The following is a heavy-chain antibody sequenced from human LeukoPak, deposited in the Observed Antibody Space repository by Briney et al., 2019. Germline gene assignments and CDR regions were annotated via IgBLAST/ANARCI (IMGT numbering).Heavy chain of an antibody. CDR3: ARGGTHLDY. CDR1: GYTFTGYY. V-gene: IGHV1-8*02. J-gene: IGHJ4*02. CDR2: INPNSGNT. Sequence: ASVKVSCKASGYTFTGYYMHWVRQAPGQGLEWMGRINPNSGNTGYAQKFQGRVTMTRNTSISTAYMELSSLRSEDTAVYYCARGGTHLDYWGQGTLVTVSS. D-gene: IGHD1-26*01.